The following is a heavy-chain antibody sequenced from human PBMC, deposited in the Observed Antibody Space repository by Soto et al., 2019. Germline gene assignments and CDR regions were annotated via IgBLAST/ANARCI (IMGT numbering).Heavy chain of an antibody. CDR2: LSYDGSTK. D-gene: IGHD4-17*01. CDR3: VRDAGYGGSPGGAYFDT. CDR1: GFTFSHYA. J-gene: IGHJ4*02. Sequence: QEHLVESGGGVVQPGRSLRLSCAASGFTFSHYAMHWVRHAPGKGLEWVAVLSYDGSTKYYADSVKGRFTISRDNSNNTLFLHMNSLRPEDTALFYCVRDAGYGGSPGGAYFDTWCQGTLVTVSS. V-gene: IGHV3-30-3*01.